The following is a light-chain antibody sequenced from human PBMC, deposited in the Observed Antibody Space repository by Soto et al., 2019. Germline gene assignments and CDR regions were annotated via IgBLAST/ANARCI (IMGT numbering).Light chain of an antibody. CDR1: QSISSY. Sequence: EIVLTQSPGTLSLSPGDRATLSCRASQSISSYLAWYQQKPGQSPRLLIYGASIRATGIPDRFSGSESGTDFTLSIRSLEPEDFAVYFCQLYGRAPLFGPGTKVD. J-gene: IGKJ3*01. CDR3: QLYGRAPL. CDR2: GAS. V-gene: IGKV3-20*01.